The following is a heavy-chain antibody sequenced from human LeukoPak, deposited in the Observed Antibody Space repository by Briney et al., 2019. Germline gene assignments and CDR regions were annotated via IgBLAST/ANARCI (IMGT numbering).Heavy chain of an antibody. D-gene: IGHD3-10*02. CDR3: AKQSYARSLGE. V-gene: IGHV3-23*01. CDR2: TNSGGTTT. CDR1: GFPFSDFS. J-gene: IGHJ4*02. Sequence: GGSLRLSCATSGFPFSDFSMTWVRQAPGKGLEWISTTNSGGTTTYYAESVKGRFTISRDDFKNALYLQMSSLRVEDTAIYYCAKQSYARSLGEGGPGTLVTVSS.